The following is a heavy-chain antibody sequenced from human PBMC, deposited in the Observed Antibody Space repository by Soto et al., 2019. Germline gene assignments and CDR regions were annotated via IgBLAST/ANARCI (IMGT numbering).Heavy chain of an antibody. D-gene: IGHD1-26*01. Sequence: SLRLSCTGSGFTFADYTMSWVRQAPGKGLEWVGLIRSEANGGTTHYAASVHGGFIISRDDSRGIAFLQMNNLKSEVTAVYYCTRVGKFDYWGQGTLVTVSS. CDR1: GFTFADYT. J-gene: IGHJ4*02. V-gene: IGHV3-49*04. CDR3: TRVGKFDY. CDR2: IRSEANGGTT.